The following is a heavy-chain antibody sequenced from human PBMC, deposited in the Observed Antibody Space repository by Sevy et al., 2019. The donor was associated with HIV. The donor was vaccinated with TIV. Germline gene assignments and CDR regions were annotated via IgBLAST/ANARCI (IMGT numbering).Heavy chain of an antibody. CDR2: MYYSGST. CDR1: GGSISSSSYY. J-gene: IGHJ4*02. Sequence: SDTLSLTCTVSGGSISSSSYYWGWIRQSPGKGLEWIGSMYYSGSTYYNPSLKIGVTISVDTSKNHFSLKLSSVTAADTAVYYCARQTILHYFDYWGQGTLVTVSS. D-gene: IGHD3-3*01. CDR3: ARQTILHYFDY. V-gene: IGHV4-39*01.